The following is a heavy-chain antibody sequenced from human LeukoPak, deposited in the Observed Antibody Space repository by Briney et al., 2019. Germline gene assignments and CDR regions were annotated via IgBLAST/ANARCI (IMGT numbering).Heavy chain of an antibody. CDR3: ARGTGYYYYMDV. CDR2: IYSGGST. CDR1: GFTVSSNC. D-gene: IGHD1-14*01. Sequence: GGSLRLSCAASGFTVSSNCMSWVRQAPGKGLEWVSVIYSGGSTCYADSVKGRFTISRDNSKNTLYLQMNSLRAEDTAVYYCARGTGYYYYMDVWGKGTTVTVSS. V-gene: IGHV3-66*02. J-gene: IGHJ6*03.